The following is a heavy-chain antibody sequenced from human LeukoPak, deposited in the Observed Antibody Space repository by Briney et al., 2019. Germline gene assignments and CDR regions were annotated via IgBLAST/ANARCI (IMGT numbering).Heavy chain of an antibody. CDR1: GFSFSNSG. CDR3: ASEDVDTGDF. V-gene: IGHV3-30*14. CDR2: ISHDGTNK. Sequence: GMSLRPSCAASGFSFSNSGFHWVRQSPAKGLEWLAFISHDGTNKYYSDSVEGRFTVSRHNSLNTVYLQMNTLRPEDTSIYYCASEDVDTGDFWGQGTLVTVSS. J-gene: IGHJ4*02. D-gene: IGHD5-18*01.